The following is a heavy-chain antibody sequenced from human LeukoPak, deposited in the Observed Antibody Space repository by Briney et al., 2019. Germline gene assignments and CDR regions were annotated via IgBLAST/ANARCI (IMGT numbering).Heavy chain of an antibody. J-gene: IGHJ4*02. CDR2: IYSTGRV. CDR3: ARGAMVRGGNFDY. CDR1: GVSITSGTYY. V-gene: IGHV4-61*02. Sequence: SETLSLTCTVSGVSITSGTYYWTWIRQPAGKGLEWIGRIYSTGRVNYNPSLKSRVTMLLDTSKNHISLKVTSVTAADTAVYYCARGAMVRGGNFDYWGQGTLVTVSS. D-gene: IGHD3-10*01.